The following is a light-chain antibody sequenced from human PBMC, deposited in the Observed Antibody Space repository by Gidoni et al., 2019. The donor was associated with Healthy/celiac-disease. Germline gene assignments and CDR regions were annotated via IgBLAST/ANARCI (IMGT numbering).Light chain of an antibody. Sequence: DIQMTQYPSSLSASVGDRVTITCQASQDISNYLNWYQQKPGKAPKLLIYDASNLETGVPSRFSGSGSGTDFTFTISSLQPEDIATYYFQQYDNLPFTFGPGTKVDIK. CDR1: QDISNY. CDR2: DAS. V-gene: IGKV1-33*01. J-gene: IGKJ3*01. CDR3: QQYDNLPFT.